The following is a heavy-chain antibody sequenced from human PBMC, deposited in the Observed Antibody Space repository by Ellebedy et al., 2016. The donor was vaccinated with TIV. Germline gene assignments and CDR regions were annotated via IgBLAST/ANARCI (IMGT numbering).Heavy chain of an antibody. J-gene: IGHJ6*02. CDR2: MNPNSGNT. CDR3: ARGPFMITFGGVLMDV. V-gene: IGHV1-8*01. Sequence: AASVKVSCKASGYTFTSYDINWARQATGQGLEWMGWMNPNSGNTEYAQKFQGRVTMTRNTSITTAFMELSSLRSEDTAVYYCARGPFMITFGGVLMDVWGQGTTVTVSS. D-gene: IGHD3-16*01. CDR1: GYTFTSYD.